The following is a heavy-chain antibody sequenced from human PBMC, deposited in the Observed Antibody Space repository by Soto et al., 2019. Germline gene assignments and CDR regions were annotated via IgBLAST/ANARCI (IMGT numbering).Heavy chain of an antibody. Sequence: PSETLSLTCTVSGGSISSGGYYWSWIRQHPGKSLEWIGYIYYSGSTYYNPSLKSRVTISVDTSKNQFSLKLSSVTAADTAVYYCAREGGITMMRGWFDPWGQGTLVTVSS. CDR1: GGSISSGGYY. V-gene: IGHV4-31*03. J-gene: IGHJ5*02. CDR3: AREGGITMMRGWFDP. CDR2: IYYSGST. D-gene: IGHD3-10*01.